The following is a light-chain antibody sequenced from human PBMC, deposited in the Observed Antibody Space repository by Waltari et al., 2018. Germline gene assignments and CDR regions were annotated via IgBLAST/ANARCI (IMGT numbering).Light chain of an antibody. CDR1: QSVTNN. J-gene: IGKJ4*01. V-gene: IGKV3-15*01. Sequence: EIVMTRSPATLAMSAGDRATLSCRASQSVTNNLAWFQQKPGLAPRLLIYGGSTRATGIPARFSGSGSGTEFTLTISSMQSEDFAVYYCHQYKSWPLTFGGGTKVEIK. CDR2: GGS. CDR3: HQYKSWPLT.